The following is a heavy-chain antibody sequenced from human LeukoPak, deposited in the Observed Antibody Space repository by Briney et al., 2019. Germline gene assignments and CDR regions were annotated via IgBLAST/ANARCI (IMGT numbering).Heavy chain of an antibody. CDR2: IKQDGSVK. J-gene: IGHJ5*02. D-gene: IGHD3-16*01. Sequence: QPGGSLRLSCAASGFTFNRHWMSWVRQAPGKGLEWVATIKQDGSVKYYVDSVKGRFIISRDNTENLLSLQMNSLGADDTAMYYCARLLGDSTIYDLWGQGTLVTVSS. V-gene: IGHV3-7*01. CDR3: ARLLGDSTIYDL. CDR1: GFTFNRHW.